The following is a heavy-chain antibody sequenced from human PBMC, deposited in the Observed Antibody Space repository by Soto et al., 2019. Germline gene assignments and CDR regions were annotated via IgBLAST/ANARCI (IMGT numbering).Heavy chain of an antibody. CDR2: INHSGST. CDR1: GGSFSGSY. D-gene: IGHD6-13*01. V-gene: IGHV4-34*01. J-gene: IGHJ5*02. Sequence: SDTLSLTCAGYGGSFSGSYWSWIRQPPGKGLEWIGEINHSGSTNYNPSLKSLVTISVDTSKNQFSLKLSSVTAADTAVYYCARTRSWYLRGWFDPWGQGTLVTVYS. CDR3: ARTRSWYLRGWFDP.